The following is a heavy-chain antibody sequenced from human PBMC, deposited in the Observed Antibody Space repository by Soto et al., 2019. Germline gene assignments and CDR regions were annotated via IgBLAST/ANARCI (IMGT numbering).Heavy chain of an antibody. V-gene: IGHV4-34*01. CDR1: GGSFSGYY. Sequence: PSETLSLTCAVYGGSFSGYYWSWIRRPPGKGLEWIGEINHSGSTNYNPSLKSRVTISADTSKNQFSLKLSSVTAADTAVYYCAGGVRGASDTPDYWGQGTLVTVSS. CDR2: INHSGST. J-gene: IGHJ4*02. D-gene: IGHD3-10*01. CDR3: AGGVRGASDTPDY.